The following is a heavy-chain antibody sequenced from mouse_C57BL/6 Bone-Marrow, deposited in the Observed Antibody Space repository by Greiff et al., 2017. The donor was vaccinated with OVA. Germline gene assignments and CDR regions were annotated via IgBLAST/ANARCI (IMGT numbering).Heavy chain of an antibody. V-gene: IGHV1-80*01. D-gene: IGHD2-4*01. CDR1: GYAFSSYW. CDR2: IYPGDGDT. Sequence: VQLQQPGAELVKPGASVKISCKASGYAFSSYWMNWVKQRPGKGLEWIGQIYPGDGDTNYNGKFKGKATLTADKSSSTAYKQLSSLTSEDSAVYFCARSYDYDWYIDVWGTGTTVTVSS. CDR3: ARSYDYDWYIDV. J-gene: IGHJ1*03.